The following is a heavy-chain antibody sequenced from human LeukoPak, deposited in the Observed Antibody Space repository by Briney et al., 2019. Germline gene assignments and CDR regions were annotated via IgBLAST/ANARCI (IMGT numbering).Heavy chain of an antibody. CDR2: IRSKAYGGTT. CDR1: GFTFGDYA. Sequence: PGGSLRLSCTASGFTFGDYAVSWFRQAPGKGLEWVGFIRSKAYGGTTEYAASVKGRFTISRDDSKSIAYLQMNSLKTEDTAVYYCTRDLPEYHYDSSGYWEFPIFDNWGQGTLVTVSS. J-gene: IGHJ4*02. D-gene: IGHD3-22*01. CDR3: TRDLPEYHYDSSGYWEFPIFDN. V-gene: IGHV3-49*03.